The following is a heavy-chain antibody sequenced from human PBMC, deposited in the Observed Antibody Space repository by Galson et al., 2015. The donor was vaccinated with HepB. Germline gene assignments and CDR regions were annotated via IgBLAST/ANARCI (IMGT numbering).Heavy chain of an antibody. CDR2: INWNGGST. J-gene: IGHJ6*03. CDR3: ARKNHDFWSGYNHPGYYYYYMDV. Sequence: SLRLSCAASGFTFDDYGMSWVRQAPGKGLEWVSGINWNGGSTGYADSVKGRFTISRDNAKNSLYLQMNSLRAEDTALYHCARKNHDFWSGYNHPGYYYYYMDVWGKGTTVTVSS. CDR1: GFTFDDYG. V-gene: IGHV3-20*01. D-gene: IGHD3-3*01.